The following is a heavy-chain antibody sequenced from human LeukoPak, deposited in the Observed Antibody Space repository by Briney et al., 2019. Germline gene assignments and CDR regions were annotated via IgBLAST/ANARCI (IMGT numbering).Heavy chain of an antibody. D-gene: IGHD3-3*01. J-gene: IGHJ5*02. CDR3: ARYRYYDFWSGYYLNWFDP. V-gene: IGHV1-2*02. CDR1: VYTYTAYY. CDR2: INPNSGGT. Sequence: ASVKVSCKASVYTYTAYYMHWVRQAPGQGLEWMGWINPNSGGTNYAQKFQGRVTMTRDTSISTAYMELSRLRSDDTAVYYCARYRYYDFWSGYYLNWFDPWGQGTLVTVSS.